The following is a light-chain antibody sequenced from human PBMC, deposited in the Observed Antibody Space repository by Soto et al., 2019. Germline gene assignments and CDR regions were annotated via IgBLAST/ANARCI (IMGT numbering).Light chain of an antibody. CDR1: GRDIGTYNY. CDR2: DVS. Sequence: QSALTQPASVSGSPGQSITISCTGTGRDIGTYNYVSWYQQHPGKAPKLIIHDVSDRPSGVSNRFSASKSANTASLTISGLQAEDEADHYCGSYSTSTTWVFGGGTKLTVL. V-gene: IGLV2-14*03. J-gene: IGLJ3*02. CDR3: GSYSTSTTWV.